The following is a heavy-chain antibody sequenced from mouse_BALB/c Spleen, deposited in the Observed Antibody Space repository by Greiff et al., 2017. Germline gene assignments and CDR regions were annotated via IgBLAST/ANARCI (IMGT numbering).Heavy chain of an antibody. D-gene: IGHD1-1*01. Sequence: EVNVVESGGGLVKPGGSLKLSCAASGFTFSSYAMSWVRQTPEKRVEWVASISSGGSTYYPDSVKGRFTISRDNARNILYLQMSSLRSEDTAMYYCARGRDYYGSSYGYFDVWGAGTTVTVSS. J-gene: IGHJ1*01. CDR2: ISSGGST. CDR1: GFTFSSYA. CDR3: ARGRDYYGSSYGYFDV. V-gene: IGHV5-6-5*01.